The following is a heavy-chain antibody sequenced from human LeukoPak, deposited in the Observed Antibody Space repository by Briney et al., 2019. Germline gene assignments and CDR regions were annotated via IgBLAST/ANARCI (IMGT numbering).Heavy chain of an antibody. CDR3: ARLPGYDILTGHLLYYFDY. CDR2: IYPGDSDT. CDR1: GYSLTSYW. V-gene: IGHV5-51*01. Sequence: GESLKISCKGSGYSLTSYWIGWVRQMPGKGLEWMGIIYPGDSDTRYSPSFQGQVTISADKSISTAYLQRSSLKASDTAMYYCARLPGYDILTGHLLYYFDYWGQGTLVTVSS. J-gene: IGHJ4*02. D-gene: IGHD3-9*01.